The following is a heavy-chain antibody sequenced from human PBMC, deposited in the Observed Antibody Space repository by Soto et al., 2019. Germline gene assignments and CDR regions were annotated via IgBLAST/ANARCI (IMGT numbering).Heavy chain of an antibody. J-gene: IGHJ6*02. CDR3: AVHVLGGMYYYGMDV. D-gene: IGHD2-15*01. CDR1: GGTFSSYA. V-gene: IGHV1-69*06. CDR2: IIPIFGTA. Sequence: GASVKVSCKASGGTFSSYAISWVRQAPGQGLEWMGGIIPIFGTANYAQKFQGRVTITADKSTSTAYMELSSLRSEDTAVYYCAVHVLGGMYYYGMDVWGQGTTVTVSS.